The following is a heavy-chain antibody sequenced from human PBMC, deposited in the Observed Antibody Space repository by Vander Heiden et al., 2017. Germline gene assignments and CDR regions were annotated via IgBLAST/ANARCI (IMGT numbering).Heavy chain of an antibody. Sequence: VQRVQSGAEVKKPGSSVKVSCKAAGGSFSSYAISWGRQAPGQGPEGRVGIIPLCGTAKGARKFQGRVTITADEYTSTAYMELRSLRAEDTAVYYCATRRSIVGATIYYGMDVSGQGTTVTVSS. J-gene: IGHJ6*02. CDR2: IIPLCGTA. CDR1: GGSFSSYA. D-gene: IGHD1-26*01. CDR3: ATRRSIVGATIYYGMDV. V-gene: IGHV1-69*01.